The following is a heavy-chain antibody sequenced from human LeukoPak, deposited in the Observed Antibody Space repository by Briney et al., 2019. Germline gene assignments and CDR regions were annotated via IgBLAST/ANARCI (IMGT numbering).Heavy chain of an antibody. J-gene: IGHJ4*02. CDR3: ANPRYDSSGYYYVD. CDR2: INGGSGNT. CDR1: GYTFTDYT. V-gene: IGHV1-3*01. D-gene: IGHD3-22*01. Sequence: ALLKVSCKASGYTFTDYTMHWLRQAPGQRLDWMGWINGGSGNTKYSPEFQGRVTITRDTSASTAYMELSSLRSEDTAVYYCANPRYDSSGYYYVDWGQGTLVTVSS.